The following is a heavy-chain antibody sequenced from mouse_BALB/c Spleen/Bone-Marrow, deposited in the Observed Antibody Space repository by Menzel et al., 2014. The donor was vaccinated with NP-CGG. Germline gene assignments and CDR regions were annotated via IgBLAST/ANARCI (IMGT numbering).Heavy chain of an antibody. D-gene: IGHD2-2*01. V-gene: IGHV3-6*02. CDR2: ISYDGSN. CDR1: GYSITSGYY. CDR3: ARGYEPPYAMDY. Sequence: EVKLVESGPGLVKPPQSLSLTCSVTGYSITSGYYWNWIRQFPGNKLEWMGYISYDGSNNYNPSLKNRISITRDTSKNQFFLKLNSVTTEDTATYYCARGYEPPYAMDYWGQGTSVTVSS. J-gene: IGHJ4*01.